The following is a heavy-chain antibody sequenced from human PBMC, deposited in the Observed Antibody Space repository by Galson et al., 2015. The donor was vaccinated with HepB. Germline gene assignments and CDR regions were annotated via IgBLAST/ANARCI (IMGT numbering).Heavy chain of an antibody. J-gene: IGHJ4*02. Sequence: SVKVSCKASGGTFSSHTISWVRQASGQGLEWMGGIIPMFGSGNYAQKFQGRVTITADESKSTTYMELSSLRSDDTAIYYCARQYNTNGYYPYWGQGTLVTVSS. CDR3: ARQYNTNGYYPY. V-gene: IGHV1-69*13. CDR1: GGTFSSHT. CDR2: IIPMFGSG. D-gene: IGHD3-22*01.